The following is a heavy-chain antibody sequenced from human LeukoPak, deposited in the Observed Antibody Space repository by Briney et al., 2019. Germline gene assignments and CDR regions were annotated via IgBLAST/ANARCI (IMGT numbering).Heavy chain of an antibody. CDR2: ISHSGST. CDR1: GGSISNYY. Sequence: SETLSLTCTVSGGSISNYYWNWIRQFPGKGLEWIGYISHSGSTNYSPSLESRVTISVDPSKNQFTLKVISVTAADAAVYYCAREGTYDILTGYSTSFDSFDIWGQGKMVTVSS. V-gene: IGHV4-59*01. J-gene: IGHJ3*02. CDR3: AREGTYDILTGYSTSFDSFDI. D-gene: IGHD3-9*01.